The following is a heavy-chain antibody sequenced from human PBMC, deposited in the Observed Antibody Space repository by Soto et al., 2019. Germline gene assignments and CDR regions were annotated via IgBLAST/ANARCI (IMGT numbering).Heavy chain of an antibody. D-gene: IGHD2-2*01. CDR2: IYPGDSDT. Sequence: GESLKISCKGSGYSFTSYWIGWVRQMPGKGLEWMGIIYPGDSDTRYSPSFQGQVTISADKSISTAYLQWSSLKASDTAMYYCASAIVVVPAAMVPDAFDIWGQGTMVTVSS. CDR3: ASAIVVVPAAMVPDAFDI. J-gene: IGHJ3*02. V-gene: IGHV5-51*01. CDR1: GYSFTSYW.